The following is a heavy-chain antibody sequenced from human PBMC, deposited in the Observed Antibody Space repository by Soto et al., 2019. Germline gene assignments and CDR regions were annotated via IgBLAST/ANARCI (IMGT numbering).Heavy chain of an antibody. CDR3: AGTELERYCSSTSCHTAFDI. D-gene: IGHD2-2*02. V-gene: IGHV4-59*01. CDR1: GGSISSYY. Sequence: SETLSLTCTVSGGSISSYYWSWIRQPPGKGQEWIGYIYYSGSTNYNPSLKSRVTISVDTSKNQFSLKLSSVTAADTAVYYCAGTELERYCSSTSCHTAFDIWGQGPMVTVS. J-gene: IGHJ3*02. CDR2: IYYSGST.